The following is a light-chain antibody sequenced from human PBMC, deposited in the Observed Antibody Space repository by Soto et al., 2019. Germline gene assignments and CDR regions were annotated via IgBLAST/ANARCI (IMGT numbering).Light chain of an antibody. J-gene: IGKJ1*01. CDR2: DAS. Sequence: EIGMTQSPATLSVSPGERATLSCRASQSVDSNLAWYQQKPGQPPRLLIYDASTRATGIPARISGSGSGTEFTLTISRLQSEDFAVYYCQQYNNWRTFGQGTKVDIK. V-gene: IGKV3-15*01. CDR3: QQYNNWRT. CDR1: QSVDSN.